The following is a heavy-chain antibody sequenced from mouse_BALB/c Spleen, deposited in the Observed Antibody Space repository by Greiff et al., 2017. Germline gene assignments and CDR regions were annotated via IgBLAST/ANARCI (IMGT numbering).Heavy chain of an antibody. J-gene: IGHJ2*01. CDR1: GYSITSDYA. Sequence: EVKLVESGPGLVKPSQSLSLTCTVTGYSITSDYAWNWIRQFPGNKLEWMGYISYSGSTSYNPSLKSRISITRDTSKNQFFLQLNSVTTEDTATYYCARGPNYFDYWGQGTTLTVSS. V-gene: IGHV3-2*02. CDR2: ISYSGST. CDR3: ARGPNYFDY.